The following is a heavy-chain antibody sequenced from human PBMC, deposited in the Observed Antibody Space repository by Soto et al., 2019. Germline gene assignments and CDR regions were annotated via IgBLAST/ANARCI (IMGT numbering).Heavy chain of an antibody. CDR1: GYTFTSYG. V-gene: IGHV1-18*01. Sequence: QVQLVQSGAEVKKPGASVKVSCKASGYTFTSYGISWVRQAPGQGLEWMGWISANNGNTNYAQTLQGRVTMTTDTSTSTVYTELRSLQSDDTAVYYCARDRGSYALDYWGQGTLVTVSS. CDR3: ARDRGSYALDY. J-gene: IGHJ4*02. D-gene: IGHD1-26*01. CDR2: ISANNGNT.